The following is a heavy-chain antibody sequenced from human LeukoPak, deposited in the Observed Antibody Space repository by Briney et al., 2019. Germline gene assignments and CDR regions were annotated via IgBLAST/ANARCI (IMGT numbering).Heavy chain of an antibody. CDR3: ARHISSSWYFDY. D-gene: IGHD6-13*01. V-gene: IGHV4-34*01. Sequence: PSETLSLTCAVYGGSFSGYYWSWIRQPPGKGLEWIGEINHSGSTNYNPSLKSRVTIPVDTSKNQFSLKLSSVTAADTAVYYCARHISSSWYFDYWGQGTLVTVSS. CDR2: INHSGST. J-gene: IGHJ4*02. CDR1: GGSFSGYY.